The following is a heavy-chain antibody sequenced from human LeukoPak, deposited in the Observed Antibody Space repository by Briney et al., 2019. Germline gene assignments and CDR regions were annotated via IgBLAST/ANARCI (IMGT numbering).Heavy chain of an antibody. V-gene: IGHV5-51*01. CDR3: ARTYVWGSYRPYYFDY. J-gene: IGHJ4*02. D-gene: IGHD3-16*02. CDR1: GYSFTSYW. Sequence: GESLKISGKGSGYSFTSYWIGWVRQMPGKGLEWMGIIYPGDSDTRYSPSFQGQVTISADKSISTAYLQWSSLKASDTAMYYCARTYVWGSYRPYYFDYWGQGTLVTVSS. CDR2: IYPGDSDT.